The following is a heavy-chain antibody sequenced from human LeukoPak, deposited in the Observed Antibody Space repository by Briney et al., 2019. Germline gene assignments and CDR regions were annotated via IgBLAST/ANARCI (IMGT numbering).Heavy chain of an antibody. V-gene: IGHV4-34*01. J-gene: IGHJ6*02. D-gene: IGHD6-19*01. CDR2: INHSGST. CDR3: ARGKYSSGWFDSYYGMDV. Sequence: GSLRLSCAASGFTFSTYVMSWLRQPPGKGLEWIGEINHSGSTNYNPSLKSRVTISVDTSKNQFSLKLRSVTAADTAVYYCARGKYSSGWFDSYYGMDVWGQGTTVTVSS. CDR1: GFTFSTYV.